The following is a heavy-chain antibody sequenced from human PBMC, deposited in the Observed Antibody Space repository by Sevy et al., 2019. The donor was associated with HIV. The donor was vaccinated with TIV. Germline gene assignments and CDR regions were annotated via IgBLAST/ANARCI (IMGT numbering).Heavy chain of an antibody. Sequence: GGSLRLSCAASGFRFNNFGMYWVRQAPGKGLEGVAFIRYNGINKYYVDSVKGRSTISRDKSKVKLYLEMKSLRLEDTAIYYCAKGGSGGIDHYGMDVWGQGTTVTVSS. CDR2: IRYNGINK. CDR1: GFRFNNFG. J-gene: IGHJ6*02. CDR3: AKGGSGGIDHYGMDV. V-gene: IGHV3-30*02. D-gene: IGHD6-25*01.